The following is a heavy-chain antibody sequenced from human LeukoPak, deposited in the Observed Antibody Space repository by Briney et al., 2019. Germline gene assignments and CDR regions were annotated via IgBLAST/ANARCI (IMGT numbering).Heavy chain of an antibody. CDR1: GYTFTGYY. D-gene: IGHD5-18*01. J-gene: IGHJ5*02. Sequence: GASVKVSCRASGYTFTGYYMHWVRQAPGQGLEWMGWINPNSGGTNYAQKFQGRVTMTRDTPISTAYMELSRLRSDDTAVYYCAREQPPNWFDPWGQGTLVTVSS. CDR2: INPNSGGT. V-gene: IGHV1-2*02. CDR3: AREQPPNWFDP.